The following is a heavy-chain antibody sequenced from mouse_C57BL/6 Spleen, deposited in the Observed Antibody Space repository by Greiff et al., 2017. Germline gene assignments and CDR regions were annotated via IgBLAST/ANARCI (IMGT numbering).Heavy chain of an antibody. CDR3: ARYDGSYYSYYYAMDY. CDR1: GFTFTDYY. Sequence: EVKLMESGGGLVQPGGSLSLSCAASGFTFTDYYMSWVRQPPGKALEWLGFIRNKANGYTTEYSASVKGRFTISRDNSQSILYLQMNALRAEDSATYYCARYDGSYYSYYYAMDYWGQGTSVTVSS. CDR2: IRNKANGYTT. V-gene: IGHV7-3*01. J-gene: IGHJ4*01. D-gene: IGHD2-10*01.